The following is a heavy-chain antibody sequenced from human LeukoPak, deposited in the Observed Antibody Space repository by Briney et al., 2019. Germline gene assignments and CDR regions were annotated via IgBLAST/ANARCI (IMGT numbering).Heavy chain of an antibody. D-gene: IGHD3-16*01. V-gene: IGHV3-7*03. CDR2: INHNGNVN. CDR3: ARGGGLDV. Sequence: GGSLRLSCAASGFIFINAWMNWARQAPGKGLEWVASINHNGNVNYYVDSVKGRFTISRDNAKNSLYLQMSNLRAEDTAVYFCARGGGLDVWGQGATVTASS. CDR1: GFIFINAW. J-gene: IGHJ6*02.